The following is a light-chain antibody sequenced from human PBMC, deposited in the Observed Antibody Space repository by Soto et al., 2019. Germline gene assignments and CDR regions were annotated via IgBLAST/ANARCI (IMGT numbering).Light chain of an antibody. CDR2: DAS. Sequence: EIVLTQSPATLSLSPGERATLSCRASRSVGSYLAWYQQKPGQTPRLLIYDASNRATDIPAKFSGSGSGTDFTLTISSLEPEDFAVYYCQQRSNWPVTFGQGTRVEIK. CDR1: RSVGSY. CDR3: QQRSNWPVT. V-gene: IGKV3-11*01. J-gene: IGKJ1*01.